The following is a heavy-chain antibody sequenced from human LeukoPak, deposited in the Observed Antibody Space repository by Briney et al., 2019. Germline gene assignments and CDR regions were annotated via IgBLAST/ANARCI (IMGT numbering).Heavy chain of an antibody. CDR3: AKDERSGSRPSAFDI. V-gene: IGHV3-11*01. J-gene: IGHJ3*02. CDR2: ISSSGSII. Sequence: GGSLRLSCAASGFTFSDYYMSWIRQAPGKGLEWVSYISSSGSIIYYADSVKGRFTISRDNAKNSMYLQMNSLRAEDTAVYYCAKDERSGSRPSAFDIWGQGTMVTVSS. CDR1: GFTFSDYY. D-gene: IGHD5-12*01.